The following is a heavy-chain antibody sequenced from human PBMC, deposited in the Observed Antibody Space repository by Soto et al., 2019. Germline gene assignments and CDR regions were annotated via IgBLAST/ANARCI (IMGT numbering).Heavy chain of an antibody. CDR2: ISGSGGST. CDR3: AKVRDYYDGSGYYYVDAFDI. Sequence: EVQLLESGGGLVQPGGSLRLSCAASGFTFSSYAMSWVRQAPGKGLEWVSAISGSGGSTYYADSVKSRFTISRDNSKNRRYRQMNSLRAEDTAVYYCAKVRDYYDGSGYYYVDAFDIWGQGAMVIVSS. J-gene: IGHJ3*02. V-gene: IGHV3-23*01. D-gene: IGHD3-22*01. CDR1: GFTFSSYA.